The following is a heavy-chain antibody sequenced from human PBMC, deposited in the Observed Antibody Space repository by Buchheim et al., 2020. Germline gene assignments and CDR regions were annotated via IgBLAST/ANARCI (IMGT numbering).Heavy chain of an antibody. J-gene: IGHJ4*02. CDR2: ISSSSSTI. CDR1: GFTFSSYS. V-gene: IGHV3-48*02. D-gene: IGHD5-12*01. Sequence: EVQLVESGGGLVQPGGSLRLSCAASGFTFSSYSMNWVRQAPGKGLEWVSYISSSSSTIYYADPVKGRFTISRDNAKNSLYLQMNSLRDEDTAVYYCARDQYSGYDFASFVDYWGQGTL. CDR3: ARDQYSGYDFASFVDY.